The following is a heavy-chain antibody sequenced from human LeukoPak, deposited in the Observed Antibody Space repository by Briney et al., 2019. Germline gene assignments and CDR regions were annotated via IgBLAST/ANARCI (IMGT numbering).Heavy chain of an antibody. CDR2: IGGSGGNT. D-gene: IGHD1-26*01. CDR1: GFTFSSYA. J-gene: IGHJ3*02. Sequence: GGSLRLSCAASGFTFSSYAMSWVRQAPGKGLEWVSGIGGSGGNTYYAGSVKGRFTISRDNSKSTLFLQMNSLRAEDTALYYCAKRIVGALYAFDIWGQGTMVTVSS. CDR3: AKRIVGALYAFDI. V-gene: IGHV3-23*01.